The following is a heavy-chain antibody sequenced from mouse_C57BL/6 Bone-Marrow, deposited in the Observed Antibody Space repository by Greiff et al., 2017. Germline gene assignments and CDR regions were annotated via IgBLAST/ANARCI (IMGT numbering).Heavy chain of an antibody. CDR2: IDPENGDT. CDR3: TPFLGYFDV. V-gene: IGHV14-4*01. J-gene: IGHJ1*03. Sequence: EVQLQQSGAELVRPGASVKLSCTASGFNIKDDYMHWVKQRPEQGLEWIGWIDPENGDTEYASKFQGKATITADTSSNTAYLQLSSQTSEDTAVYYCTPFLGYFDVWGTGTTVTVSS. CDR1: GFNIKDDY.